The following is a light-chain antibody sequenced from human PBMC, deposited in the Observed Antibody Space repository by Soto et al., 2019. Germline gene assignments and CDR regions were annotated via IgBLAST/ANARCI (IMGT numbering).Light chain of an antibody. CDR2: DAS. V-gene: IGKV3-15*01. CDR3: QQYNSYSWT. J-gene: IGKJ1*01. Sequence: EIVMTQSPATLSVSPGERATLSCRASQSVNSNLAWYQQKPGQAPRLLIYDASIRATGIPSRFSGSGSGTEFTLTISSLQPDDFATYYCQQYNSYSWTFGQGTKVDIK. CDR1: QSVNSN.